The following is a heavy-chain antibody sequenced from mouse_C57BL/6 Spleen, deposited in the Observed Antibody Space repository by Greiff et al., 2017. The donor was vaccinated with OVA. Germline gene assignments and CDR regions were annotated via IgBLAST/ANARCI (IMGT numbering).Heavy chain of an antibody. CDR1: GFTFSDFY. CDR3: ARDDEGAMDY. V-gene: IGHV7-1*01. CDR2: SRNKANDYTT. J-gene: IGHJ4*01. Sequence: EVQGVESGGGLVQSGRSLRLSCATSGFTFSDFYMEWVRQAPGKGLEWIAASRNKANDYTTEYSASVKGRFIVSRDTSQSILYLQMNALRAEDTAIYYCARDDEGAMDYWGQGTSVTVSS.